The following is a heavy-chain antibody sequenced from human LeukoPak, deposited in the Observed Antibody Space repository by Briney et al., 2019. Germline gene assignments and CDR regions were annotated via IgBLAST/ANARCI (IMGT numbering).Heavy chain of an antibody. CDR3: ARGGYSSGCHY. CDR1: GFTFSSYS. V-gene: IGHV3-53*01. CDR2: IYSGGST. D-gene: IGHD6-19*01. J-gene: IGHJ4*02. Sequence: GGSLRLSCAASGFTFSSYSMNWVRQAPGKGLEWVSVIYSGGSTYYADSVKGRFTISRDNSKNTLYLQMNSLRAEDTAVYYCARGGYSSGCHYWGQGTLVTVSS.